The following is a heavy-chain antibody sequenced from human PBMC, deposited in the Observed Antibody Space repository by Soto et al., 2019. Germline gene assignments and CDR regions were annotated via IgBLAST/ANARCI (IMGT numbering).Heavy chain of an antibody. J-gene: IGHJ5*02. CDR1: GGSFSGYY. Sequence: SETLSLTCAVYGGSFSGYYWSWIRQPPGKGLEWNREINHSGSTNYNPSLKSRVTISVDTSKSQFSLKLSSVTAADTAVYYCARGGGVLRYFATNWFDPWGQGTLVTVSS. D-gene: IGHD3-9*01. V-gene: IGHV4-34*01. CDR2: INHSGST. CDR3: ARGGGVLRYFATNWFDP.